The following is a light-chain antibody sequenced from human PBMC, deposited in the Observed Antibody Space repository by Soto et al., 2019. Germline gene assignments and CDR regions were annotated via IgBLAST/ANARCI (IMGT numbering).Light chain of an antibody. CDR1: SSNIGSNT. J-gene: IGLJ3*02. CDR2: NNN. V-gene: IGLV1-44*01. CDR3: AAWDDSLNGWV. Sequence: QSVLTQPPSASGTPGQRVTISCSGSSSNIGSNTVNWYQQLPGTAPKLLIYNNNQRLSGVPDRFSPSKSGTSASLAISGLHSEDEADYYCAAWDDSLNGWVFGGGTKLTVL.